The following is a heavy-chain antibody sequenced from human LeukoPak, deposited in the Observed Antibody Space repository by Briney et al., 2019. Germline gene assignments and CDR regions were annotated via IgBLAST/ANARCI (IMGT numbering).Heavy chain of an antibody. CDR3: ARGSKNSYYYYGMDV. CDR2: INHSGST. V-gene: IGHV4-34*01. Sequence: SETLSLTCAVYGGSFSGYSSWIRQPPGKGLEWIGEINHSGSTNYNPSLKSRVTISVDTSKNQFSLKLSSVTAADTAVYYCARGSKNSYYYYGMDVWGKGTTVTVSS. J-gene: IGHJ6*04. CDR1: GGSFSGYS. D-gene: IGHD2/OR15-2a*01.